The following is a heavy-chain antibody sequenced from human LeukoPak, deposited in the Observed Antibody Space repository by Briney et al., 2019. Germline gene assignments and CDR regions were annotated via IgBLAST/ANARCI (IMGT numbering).Heavy chain of an antibody. CDR3: ARDTMTTVTSYDY. V-gene: IGHV1-46*01. D-gene: IGHD4-17*01. CDR1: GFTFTGYY. J-gene: IGHJ4*02. CDR2: INPSGGTT. Sequence: ASVKVSCKTSGFTFTGYYIHWVRQAPGQGLEWMGIINPSGGTTSYAQKFQGRVTMTRDTSTSTVYMELSSLRSEDTAVYYCARDTMTTVTSYDYWGQGTLVTVSS.